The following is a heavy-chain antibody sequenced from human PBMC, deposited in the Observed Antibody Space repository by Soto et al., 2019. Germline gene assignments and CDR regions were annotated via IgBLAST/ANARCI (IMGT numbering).Heavy chain of an antibody. J-gene: IGHJ4*02. Sequence: GGSLRLSCTVSGFAFNNYGINWVRQAPGQGLEWVSSISKSDYTYYSDSVKGRFTISRDNAKNSVSLQMNTLRVEDTAVYYCAREDSIIIPAVSDFWGQGTLVTVSS. V-gene: IGHV3-21*01. CDR2: ISKSDYT. CDR1: GFAFNNYG. D-gene: IGHD2-2*01. CDR3: AREDSIIIPAVSDF.